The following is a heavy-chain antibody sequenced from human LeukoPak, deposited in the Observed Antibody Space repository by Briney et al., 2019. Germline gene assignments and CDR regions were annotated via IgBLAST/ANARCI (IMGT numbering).Heavy chain of an antibody. CDR2: INPNSGGT. CDR3: ARDLGSGSYQIDY. V-gene: IGHV1-2*02. CDR1: GYTFTGYY. Sequence: ASVKVSCKASGYTFTGYYMHWVRQAPGQGLAWMGWINPNSGGTNYAQKFQGRVTMTRDTSISTAYMELSRLRSDDTAVYYCARDLGSGSYQIDYWGQGTLVTVSS. J-gene: IGHJ4*02. D-gene: IGHD1-26*01.